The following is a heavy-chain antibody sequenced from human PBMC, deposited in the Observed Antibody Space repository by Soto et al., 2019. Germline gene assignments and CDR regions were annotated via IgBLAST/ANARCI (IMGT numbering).Heavy chain of an antibody. J-gene: IGHJ4*02. CDR2: ISYDGSNK. Sequence: GGSLRLSCAASGFTFGIYAMHWVRQAPGKGLEWVAVISYDGSNKYYADSVKGRFTISRDNSKNTLYLQMNSLRAEDTAVYYCARAGMSSCWSAVYYFDYWGQGTLVTVSS. D-gene: IGHD6-19*01. CDR1: GFTFGIYA. CDR3: ARAGMSSCWSAVYYFDY. V-gene: IGHV3-30-3*01.